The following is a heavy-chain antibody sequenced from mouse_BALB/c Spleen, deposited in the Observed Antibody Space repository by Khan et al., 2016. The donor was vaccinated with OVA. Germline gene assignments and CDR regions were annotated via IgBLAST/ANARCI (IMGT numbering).Heavy chain of an antibody. CDR2: INTYTGEP. D-gene: IGHD2-10*01. CDR3: ARPPYFSYVMAY. Sequence: QIQLVQSGPELKKPGETVKISCKASGYTFTNYGMNWVKQAPGKGLKWMGWINTYTGEPTYADDFKGRFDFSLETSASTAYLQINNLTNEDTATDFCARPPYFSYVMAYWGQGTSVTVSS. CDR1: GYTFTNYG. J-gene: IGHJ4*01. V-gene: IGHV9-3-1*01.